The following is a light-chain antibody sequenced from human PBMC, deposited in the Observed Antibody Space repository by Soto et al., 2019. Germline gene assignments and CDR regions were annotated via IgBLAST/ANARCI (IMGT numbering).Light chain of an antibody. V-gene: IGKV1-8*01. CDR1: QGISSY. CDR3: QQYNSYSGVT. CDR2: AAS. Sequence: AIRMTQSPSSLSASTGDRVTITCRASQGISSYLAWYQQKPGKAPKLLIYAASTLQSGVPSRFSGSGSGTDFTLTISCLQSEDFATYYCQQYNSYSGVTFGPGTKVDIK. J-gene: IGKJ3*01.